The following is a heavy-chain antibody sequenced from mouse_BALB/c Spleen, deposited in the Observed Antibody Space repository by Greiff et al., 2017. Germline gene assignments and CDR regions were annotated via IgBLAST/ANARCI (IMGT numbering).Heavy chain of an antibody. CDR1: GFNIKDTY. J-gene: IGHJ4*01. V-gene: IGHV14-3*02. CDR3: AVAMDY. CDR2: IDPANGNT. Sequence: EVQLQQSGAELVKPGASVKLSCTASGFNIKDTYMHWVKQRPEQGLEWIGRIDPANGNTKYDPKFQGKATITADTSSNTAYLQLISLTSEDTAVYYCAVAMDYWGQGTSVTVSS.